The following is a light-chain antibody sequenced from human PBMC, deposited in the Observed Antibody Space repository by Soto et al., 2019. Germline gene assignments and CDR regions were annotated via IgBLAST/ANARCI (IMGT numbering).Light chain of an antibody. J-gene: IGLJ1*01. CDR2: EVS. V-gene: IGLV2-8*01. CDR3: SSYAGSNNWGV. Sequence: QSVLTQPPSASGSPGQSVTISCTGTSSDVGGYNYVSWYQQHPGKAPKLMIYEVSKRPSRVPDRFSGSKSGNTASLTVSGLQAEDEADYYCSSYAGSNNWGVFGTGTKVTVL. CDR1: SSDVGGYNY.